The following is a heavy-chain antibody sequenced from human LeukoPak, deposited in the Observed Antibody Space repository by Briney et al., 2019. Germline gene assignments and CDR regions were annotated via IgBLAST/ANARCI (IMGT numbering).Heavy chain of an antibody. Sequence: QSGGSLRLSCAASGFTFSSYGMHWVRQAPGKGLEWVAVIWYDGSNKYYADSVKGRFTISRDNAKNSLYLQMNSLRAEDTAVYYCARDVDITGTGDIWGQGTMVTVSS. CDR2: IWYDGSNK. J-gene: IGHJ3*02. D-gene: IGHD1-7*01. CDR1: GFTFSSYG. V-gene: IGHV3-33*01. CDR3: ARDVDITGTGDI.